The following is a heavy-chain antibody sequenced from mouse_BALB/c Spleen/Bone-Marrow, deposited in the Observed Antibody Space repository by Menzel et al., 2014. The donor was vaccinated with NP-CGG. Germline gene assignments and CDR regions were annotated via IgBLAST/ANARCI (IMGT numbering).Heavy chain of an antibody. CDR1: GYSFTGYN. J-gene: IGHJ3*01. CDR2: IDPYYGGT. CDR3: ARNHFGSNSLGY. V-gene: IGHV1S135*01. D-gene: IGHD1-1*01. Sequence: EVKLMESGPELEKPGASVKISCKASGYSFTGYNMNWVKQSDGRSLEWIGNIDPYYGGTSYNQKSRGKATLTVDKSSSTAYMQLTSLTSEDSAVYYCARNHFGSNSLGYWGQGTLVTVSA.